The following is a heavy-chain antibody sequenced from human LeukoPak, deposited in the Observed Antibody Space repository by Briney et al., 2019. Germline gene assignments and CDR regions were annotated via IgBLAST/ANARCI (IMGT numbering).Heavy chain of an antibody. CDR3: ITDPGAWAPI. J-gene: IGHJ3*02. D-gene: IGHD1-26*01. CDR2: IKSKTDGETT. V-gene: IGHV3-15*01. CDR1: GLTFSNAW. Sequence: GGSLTLSCVASGLTFSNAWMSWVRQAPGKGLEWVGRIKSKTDGETTGYAAPVKGRFTISRDDSKNTLYLQMNRLNIGDTAVYYCITDPGAWAPIWGQGTMVTVSS.